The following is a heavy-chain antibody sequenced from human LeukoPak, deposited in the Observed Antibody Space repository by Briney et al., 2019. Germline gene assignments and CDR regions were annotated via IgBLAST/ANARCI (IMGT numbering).Heavy chain of an antibody. J-gene: IGHJ4*02. Sequence: LGGSLKISWKGSGYSFTSYSIGWVGQMPGKGLEWMGITYPVDAETRYSPSFQGQVPISADKSISTAYLQWSRLKASDTAMYYCARREPLWFGESNPPDYWGQGTLVIVSS. CDR2: TYPVDAET. CDR1: GYSFTSYS. CDR3: ARREPLWFGESNPPDY. V-gene: IGHV5-51*01. D-gene: IGHD3-10*01.